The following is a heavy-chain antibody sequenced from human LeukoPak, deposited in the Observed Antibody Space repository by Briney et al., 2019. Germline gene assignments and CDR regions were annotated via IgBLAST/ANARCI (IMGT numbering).Heavy chain of an antibody. CDR1: GGSISSSSYY. J-gene: IGHJ4*02. D-gene: IGHD2-2*01. Sequence: SETLSLTCTVSGGSISSSSYYWGWIRQPPGKGLEWIGSIYYSGSTHYNPSLKSRVTISVDTSKNQFSLKLSSVTAADTAVYYCARLITASGTLDYWGQGTLVTVSS. V-gene: IGHV4-39*01. CDR3: ARLITASGTLDY. CDR2: IYYSGST.